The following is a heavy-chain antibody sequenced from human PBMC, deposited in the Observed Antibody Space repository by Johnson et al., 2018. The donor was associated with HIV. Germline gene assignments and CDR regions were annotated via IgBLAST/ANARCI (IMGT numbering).Heavy chain of an antibody. Sequence: VQLVESGGGVVQPGRSLRLSCAASGFTFSNYAMYWVRQAPGKGLEWVAAISGSGGSTYYADSVKGQFTISRDNSKNTLYLQMNSLRAEDTAIYYCAKGRYSSSWYLAGAFDIWGQGTMVTVSS. CDR2: ISGSGGST. D-gene: IGHD6-13*01. J-gene: IGHJ3*02. V-gene: IGHV3-23*04. CDR3: AKGRYSSSWYLAGAFDI. CDR1: GFTFSNYA.